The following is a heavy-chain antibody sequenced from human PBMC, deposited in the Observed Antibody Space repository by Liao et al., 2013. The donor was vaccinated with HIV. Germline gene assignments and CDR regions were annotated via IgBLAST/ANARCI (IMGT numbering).Heavy chain of an antibody. CDR3: ARDRYGDYVDAFDI. CDR1: GASISSGDYQ. CDR2: IYFSGST. Sequence: QVQLQESGPGLVKPSQTLSLTCNVAGASISSGDYQWSWIRQPPGKGLEWIGYIYFSGSTYHNPSLKSRVRISVDTSKNQFSLKLSSVTAADTAVYYCARDRYGDYVDAFDIWGQGTMVTVSS. V-gene: IGHV4-30-4*08. D-gene: IGHD4-17*01. J-gene: IGHJ3*02.